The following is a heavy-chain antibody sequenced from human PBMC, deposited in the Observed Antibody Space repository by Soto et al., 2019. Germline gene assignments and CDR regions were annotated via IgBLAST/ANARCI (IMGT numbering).Heavy chain of an antibody. D-gene: IGHD6-13*01. V-gene: IGHV3-48*03. CDR2: ISSGGSTI. J-gene: IGHJ4*02. CDR3: ARSISWLGY. CDR1: GFTFSTYE. Sequence: EVQLVESGGGLVQPGGSLRLSCAASGFTFSTYEMNWVRQAPGKGLEWVSYISSGGSTIYYADSVKGRFTISRDNAKNSVYLQMNSLRDDDTAVYYCARSISWLGYWGQGTLVTVSS.